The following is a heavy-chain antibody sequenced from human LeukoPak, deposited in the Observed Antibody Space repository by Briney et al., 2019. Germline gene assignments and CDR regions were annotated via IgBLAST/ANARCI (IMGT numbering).Heavy chain of an antibody. J-gene: IGHJ3*01. CDR1: GDSISSYY. D-gene: IGHD6-19*01. V-gene: IGHV4-59*01. CDR2: IFYSGST. CDR3: ARGGAQWLVEEAFDF. Sequence: SETLSLTCTVSGDSISSYYWSWIRQPPGKGLEWIGYIFYSGSTNYNPSLKSRVTISVDTSKNQFSLKLRSVTAADTAVYYCARGGAQWLVEEAFDFWGRGTMVTVSS.